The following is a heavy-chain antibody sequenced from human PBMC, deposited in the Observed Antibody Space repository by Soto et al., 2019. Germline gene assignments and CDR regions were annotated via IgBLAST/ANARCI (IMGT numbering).Heavy chain of an antibody. V-gene: IGHV4-34*01. D-gene: IGHD2-15*01. Sequence: SETLSLTCAVYGGSFSGYYWSWIRQPPGKGLEWIGEINHSGSTNYNPSLKSRVTISVDTSKNQFSLKLSSVTAADTAVYYCARRLRYCSGGSCYLDYWGQGTLVTVSS. CDR2: INHSGST. CDR1: GGSFSGYY. CDR3: ARRLRYCSGGSCYLDY. J-gene: IGHJ4*02.